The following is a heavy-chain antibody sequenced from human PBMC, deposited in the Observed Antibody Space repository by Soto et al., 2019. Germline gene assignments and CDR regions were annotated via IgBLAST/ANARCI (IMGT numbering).Heavy chain of an antibody. J-gene: IGHJ5*02. Sequence: PSETLSLTWTVSGGSISSSYWSWILQTPGKGLEWIGYIFYFGSTNYNPSLKSRVTLSIDTSKNQLSLKLSSVTAADTAVYYCARGVVLVPATPNWFAPWGQGTLVTVSS. V-gene: IGHV4-59*12. CDR2: IFYFGST. CDR1: GGSISSSY. CDR3: ARGVVLVPATPNWFAP. D-gene: IGHD2-2*01.